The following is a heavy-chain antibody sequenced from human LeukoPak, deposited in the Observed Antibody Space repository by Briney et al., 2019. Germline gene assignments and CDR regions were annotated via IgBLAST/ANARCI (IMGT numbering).Heavy chain of an antibody. D-gene: IGHD5-12*01. CDR3: AREALRWFDP. J-gene: IGHJ5*02. CDR1: GGSISSGSYY. CDR2: IYTSGST. V-gene: IGHV4-61*02. Sequence: SQTLSLTCTVSGGSISSGSYYWSWIRQPAGKGLEWIGRIYTSGSTNYNPSLKSRVTISVDTSKNQFSLKLSSVTAADTAVYYCAREALRWFDPWGQGTLVTVSS.